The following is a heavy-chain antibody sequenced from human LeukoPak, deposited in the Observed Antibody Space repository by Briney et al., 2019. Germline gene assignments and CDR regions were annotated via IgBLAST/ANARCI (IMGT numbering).Heavy chain of an antibody. CDR2: INWNSGSI. J-gene: IGHJ4*02. CDR1: GFTFDDYA. V-gene: IGHV3-9*01. D-gene: IGHD2-2*01. Sequence: PGGSLRLSCAASGFTFDDYAMHWVRQAPGKGLEWVSGINWNSGSIGYADSVKGRFTISRDNAKNSLYLQMNSLGAEDTALYYCATLDNTSPAWGQGILVTVSS. CDR3: ATLDNTSPA.